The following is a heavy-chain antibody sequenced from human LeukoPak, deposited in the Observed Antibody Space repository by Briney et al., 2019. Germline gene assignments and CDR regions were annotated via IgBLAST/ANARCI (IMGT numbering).Heavy chain of an antibody. J-gene: IGHJ4*02. CDR1: GFTFSSYA. CDR2: ISYDGSNK. V-gene: IGHV3-30-3*01. D-gene: IGHD3-22*01. CDR3: ARDKGKGSYYDSSGYMVY. Sequence: GRSLRLSCAASGFTFSSYAMHWVRQAPGKGREWVAVISYDGSNKYYADSVKGRFTISRDNSKSTLYLQMNSLRAEDTAVYYCARDKGKGSYYDSSGYMVYWGQGTLVTVSS.